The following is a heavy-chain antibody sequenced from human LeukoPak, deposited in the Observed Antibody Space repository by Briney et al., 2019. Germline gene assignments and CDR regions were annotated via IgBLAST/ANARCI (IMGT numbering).Heavy chain of an antibody. J-gene: IGHJ3*02. CDR3: ARVGQGGDCVGLWAFDI. V-gene: IGHV4-59*12. Sequence: KPSETLSLTCTVSGGSISSYYWSWIRQPPGKGLEWIGYIYYSGSTNYNPSLKSRVTMSVDTSKNQFSLKLSSVTAADTAVYYCARVGQGGDCVGLWAFDIWGQGTMVTVSS. CDR2: IYYSGST. CDR1: GGSISSYY. D-gene: IGHD2-21*02.